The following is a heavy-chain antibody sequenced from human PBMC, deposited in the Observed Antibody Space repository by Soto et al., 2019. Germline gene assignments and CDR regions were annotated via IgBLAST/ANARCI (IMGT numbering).Heavy chain of an antibody. CDR3: ARAVVTSDGVFDY. Sequence: QVQLVQSGAEVKKPGASVKVSCKASGYTFTNYGISWVRQAPGQGLEWMGWITYNGDTNYPQKLQGRVTMTRDTSTSTAYMELRSLRSDDTAVYYCARAVVTSDGVFDYWGQGTLVTVSS. CDR1: GYTFTNYG. CDR2: ITYNGDT. V-gene: IGHV1-18*01. J-gene: IGHJ4*02. D-gene: IGHD3-22*01.